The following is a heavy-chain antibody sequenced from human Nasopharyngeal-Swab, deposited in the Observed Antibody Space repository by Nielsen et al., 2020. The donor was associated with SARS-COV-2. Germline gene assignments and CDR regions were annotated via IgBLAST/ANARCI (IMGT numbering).Heavy chain of an antibody. CDR3: ATEQIAVGSTFHAFDI. CDR1: GFAFSDFY. D-gene: IGHD6-19*01. J-gene: IGHJ3*02. V-gene: IGHV3-11*04. CDR2: ISSTGYTK. Sequence: GESLKISCAASGFAFSDFYMRWIRQAPGKGLEWLSYISSTGYTKYYGDSVKGRFTVSRDNTKDSLYLEMNNLRVDDTADYFCATEQIAVGSTFHAFDIWGQGTLVTVST.